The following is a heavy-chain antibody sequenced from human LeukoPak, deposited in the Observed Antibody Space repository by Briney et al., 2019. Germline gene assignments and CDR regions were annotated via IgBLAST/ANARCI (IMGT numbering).Heavy chain of an antibody. Sequence: GGSLRLSCAASGFTFSSYAMHRVRQAPGKGLEWVAVISYDGSNKYYADSVKGRFTISRDNSKNTLYLQMNSLRAEDTAVYYCARESRGEDPAMVPIFDYWGQGTLVTVSS. CDR3: ARESRGEDPAMVPIFDY. V-gene: IGHV3-30-3*01. D-gene: IGHD5-18*01. CDR2: ISYDGSNK. J-gene: IGHJ4*02. CDR1: GFTFSSYA.